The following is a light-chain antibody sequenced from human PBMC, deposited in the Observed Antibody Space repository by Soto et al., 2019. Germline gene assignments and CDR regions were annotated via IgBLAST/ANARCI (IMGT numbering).Light chain of an antibody. V-gene: IGLV2-14*01. CDR1: SSDVGGYDY. J-gene: IGLJ3*02. CDR3: SSYTSRSTLEGV. CDR2: EVS. Sequence: QSALTQPASVSGSPGQSITISCTGTSSDVGGYDYVSWYQQHPGKVPKLMIYEVSHRPSGVSTRFSGSKSGNTASLTISGLQAEDEADYYCSSYTSRSTLEGVFGGGTKVTVL.